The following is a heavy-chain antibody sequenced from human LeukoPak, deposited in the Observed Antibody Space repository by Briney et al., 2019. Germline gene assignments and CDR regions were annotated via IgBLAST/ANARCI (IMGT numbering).Heavy chain of an antibody. Sequence: GASVKVSCKTSGYTFTGYYMHWVRQAPGQGLEWMGWINPNSGGTNYAQKFQGRVTMTRDTSISTAYMELSRLRSDDTAVYYCARDGRVGATGFDPWGQGTQVTVSS. V-gene: IGHV1-2*02. J-gene: IGHJ5*02. CDR1: GYTFTGYY. CDR3: ARDGRVGATGFDP. CDR2: INPNSGGT. D-gene: IGHD1-26*01.